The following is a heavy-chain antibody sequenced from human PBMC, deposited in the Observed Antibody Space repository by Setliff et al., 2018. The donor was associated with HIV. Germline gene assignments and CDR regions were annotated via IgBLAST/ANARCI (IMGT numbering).Heavy chain of an antibody. CDR1: GYTFTSYA. CDR3: ARMATVHYYYMDV. D-gene: IGHD4-4*01. V-gene: IGHV7-4-1*02. CDR2: INTNTGNP. Sequence: ASVQVSCKASGYTFTSYAMNWVRQAPGQGLEWMGWINTNTGNPTYAQGFTGRFVFSLDTSVSTAYLQISSLKAEDTAVYYCARMATVHYYYMDVWGKGTTVTVSS. J-gene: IGHJ6*03.